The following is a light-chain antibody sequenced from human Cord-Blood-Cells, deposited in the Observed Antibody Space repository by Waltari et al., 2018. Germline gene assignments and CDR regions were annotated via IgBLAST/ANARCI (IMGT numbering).Light chain of an antibody. CDR2: KAS. CDR3: QQDNSYSPYS. CDR1: QSISSW. Sequence: DIQMTKSPSTLSASVGDRVTITCRASQSISSWLAWYQQKPGKAPKLLIYKASSLESGVASRFSGSGSGTEFTLTISSLQPDDFATYYCQQDNSYSPYSFGQGTKLEIK. V-gene: IGKV1-5*03. J-gene: IGKJ2*03.